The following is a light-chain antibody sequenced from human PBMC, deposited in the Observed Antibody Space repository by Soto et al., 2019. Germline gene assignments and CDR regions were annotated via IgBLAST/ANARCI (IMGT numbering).Light chain of an antibody. CDR2: DSS. CDR3: QHRRVCPVT. CDR1: QSVSNY. V-gene: IGKV3-11*01. J-gene: IGKJ4*01. Sequence: VLTQSPAILSLSPGERATLSCRASQSVSNYLAWYQQRPGQAPRLLIYDSSNRATGVPARFSASGSGTDFSLTISRLAPEDFAVYYWQHRRVCPVTFGGGKKVEI.